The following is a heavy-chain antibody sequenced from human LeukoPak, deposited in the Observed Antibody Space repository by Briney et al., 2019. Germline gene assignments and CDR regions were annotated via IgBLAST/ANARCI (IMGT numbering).Heavy chain of an antibody. J-gene: IGHJ4*02. Sequence: ASVKVSCKVSGYTLTELSMHWVRQAPGQGLEWMGIINPSGGSTSYAQKFQGRVTMTRDTSTSTVYMELSSLRSEDTAVYYCARDNTVVGPFDYWGQGTLVTVSS. CDR2: INPSGGST. D-gene: IGHD4-11*01. CDR3: ARDNTVVGPFDY. V-gene: IGHV1-46*01. CDR1: GYTLTELS.